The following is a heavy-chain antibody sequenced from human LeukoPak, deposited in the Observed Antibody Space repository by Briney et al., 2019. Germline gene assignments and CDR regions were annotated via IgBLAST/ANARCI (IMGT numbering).Heavy chain of an antibody. D-gene: IGHD6-19*01. CDR1: GFTFSSYG. Sequence: GRSLRLSCAASGFTFSSYGMHWVRQAPGKGLEWVAVISYDGSNKYYADSVKGRFTISRDNSKNTLYLQMNSLRAEDTAVYYCAKAGGSSGFNDYWGQETLVTVSS. J-gene: IGHJ4*02. V-gene: IGHV3-30*18. CDR3: AKAGGSSGFNDY. CDR2: ISYDGSNK.